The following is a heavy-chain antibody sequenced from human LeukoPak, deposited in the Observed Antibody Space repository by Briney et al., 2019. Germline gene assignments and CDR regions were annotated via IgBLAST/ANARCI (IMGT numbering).Heavy chain of an antibody. CDR3: ARDPIVVPAAIHYYYYGMGV. Sequence: ASVKVSCKASGGTFSSYAISWVRQAPGQGLEWMGGIIPIFGTANYAQKFQGRVTITADESTSTAYMELSSLRSGDTAVYYCARDPIVVPAAIHYYYYGMGVWAKGPRSPSP. J-gene: IGHJ6*02. D-gene: IGHD2-2*01. CDR2: IIPIFGTA. CDR1: GGTFSSYA. V-gene: IGHV1-69*13.